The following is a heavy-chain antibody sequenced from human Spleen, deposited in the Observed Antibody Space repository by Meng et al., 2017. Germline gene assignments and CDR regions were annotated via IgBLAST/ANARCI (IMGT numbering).Heavy chain of an antibody. CDR1: AGSSSAYD. CDR2: INHCGST. Sequence: VQLLQCGAGLFKPSKTLSLTFGVCAGSSSAYDWSWIRQPPVKGLEWIGEINHCGSTNCNPSLESRATISGDTSQNNRSLKLSSVTAADSSVYYWARGPTTMAHDFDYWGQGTLVTVSS. V-gene: IGHV4-34*02. CDR3: ARGPTTMAHDFDY. D-gene: IGHD4-11*01. J-gene: IGHJ4*02.